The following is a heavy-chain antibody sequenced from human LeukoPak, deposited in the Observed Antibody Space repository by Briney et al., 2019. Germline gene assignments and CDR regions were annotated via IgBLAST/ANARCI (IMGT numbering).Heavy chain of an antibody. CDR2: IYYSGST. CDR3: ASSSWYVALDN. J-gene: IGHJ4*02. V-gene: IGHV4-59*01. Sequence: SKTLSLTCPVSGGSISSYYWGWIRQPPGKGLEWIGYIYYSGSTNYNPSLKSRVTISVDTSKNQFSLKLSSVTAADTAVYYCASSSWYVALDNWGQGTLVTVSS. CDR1: GGSISSYY. D-gene: IGHD6-13*01.